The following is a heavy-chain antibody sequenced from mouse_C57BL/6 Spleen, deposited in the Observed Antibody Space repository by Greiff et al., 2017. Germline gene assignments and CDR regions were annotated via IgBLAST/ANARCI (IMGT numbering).Heavy chain of an antibody. CDR3: ARWGAYYSNYAYAMDY. J-gene: IGHJ4*01. Sequence: VQLQQPGAELVKPGASVKMSCKASGYTFTSYWITWVKQRPGQGLEWIGDIYPGSGSTNYNEKFKSKATLTVDTSSSTAYMQLSSLTSEASAVXYCARWGAYYSNYAYAMDYWGQGTSVTVSS. D-gene: IGHD2-5*01. V-gene: IGHV1-55*01. CDR2: IYPGSGST. CDR1: GYTFTSYW.